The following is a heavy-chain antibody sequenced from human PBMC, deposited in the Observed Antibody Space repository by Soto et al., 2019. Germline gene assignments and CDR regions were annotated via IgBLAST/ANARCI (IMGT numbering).Heavy chain of an antibody. CDR3: ARVFGQLLPDWYFAL. CDR2: ISSSSSYI. V-gene: IGHV3-21*01. Sequence: EVQLVESGGGLVKPGGSLRLSCAASGFTFSSYSMNWVRQAPGKGLEWVSSISSSSSYIYYADSVKGRFTISRDNAKNSLYLQMNSLSAEDTAVYYCARVFGQLLPDWYFALWGRGTLVTVSS. CDR1: GFTFSSYS. D-gene: IGHD3-10*02. J-gene: IGHJ2*01.